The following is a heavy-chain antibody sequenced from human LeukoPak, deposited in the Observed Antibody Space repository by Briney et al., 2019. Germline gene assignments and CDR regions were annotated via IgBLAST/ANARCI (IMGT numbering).Heavy chain of an antibody. Sequence: GKYMSWVGQAQGKGLECFSVIYSGGDTYYADFVKGRFTISRDNSKNTLYLQINSLTAEDTAVYYCANLPRGDYWGLGTLVTVSS. CDR1: GKY. J-gene: IGHJ4*02. CDR2: IYSGGDT. V-gene: IGHV3-53*01. CDR3: ANLPRGDY. D-gene: IGHD3-10*01.